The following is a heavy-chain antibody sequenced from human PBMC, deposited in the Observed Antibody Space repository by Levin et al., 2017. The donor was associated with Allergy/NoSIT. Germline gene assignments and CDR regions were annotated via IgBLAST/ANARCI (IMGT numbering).Heavy chain of an antibody. V-gene: IGHV3-30*18. CDR3: AKDRPFMIRGVIPLADY. Sequence: GESLKISCAASGFTFSSYGMHWVRQAPGKGLEWVAVISYDGSNKYYADSVKGRFTISRDNSKSTLFLQMNTLRSEDTAVYYCAKDRPFMIRGVIPLADYWGQGTLVTVSS. J-gene: IGHJ4*02. D-gene: IGHD3-10*01. CDR2: ISYDGSNK. CDR1: GFTFSSYG.